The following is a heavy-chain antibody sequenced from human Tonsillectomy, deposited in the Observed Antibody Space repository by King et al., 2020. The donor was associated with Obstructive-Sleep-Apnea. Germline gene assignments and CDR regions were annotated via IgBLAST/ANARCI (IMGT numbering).Heavy chain of an antibody. D-gene: IGHD6-13*01. V-gene: IGHV3-23*01. CDR1: GFTFSSSG. CDR2: VSGSSGNT. J-gene: IGHJ4*02. CDR3: AKDESGYTRFQDY. Sequence: ESGGGLVQPGGSLRLSCAASGFTFSSSGMTWVRQAPGKGLEWVSTVSGSSGNTFYADSVRGRLTISRDNPKDTLYLQMDSLRAEDTPVYYCAKDESGYTRFQDYWGQRTLVTVSS.